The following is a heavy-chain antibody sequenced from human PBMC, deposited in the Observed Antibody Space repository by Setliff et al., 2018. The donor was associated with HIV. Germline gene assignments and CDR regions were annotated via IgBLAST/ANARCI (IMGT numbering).Heavy chain of an antibody. CDR1: GLTFDDYA. Sequence: SPRLSCVASGLTFDDYAMHWVRQAPGKGLEWVSGISWNSGNIGYADSVKGRFTISRDNAKNSLYLQMNSLRAEDMALYYCAKDKGNGDYDYYYGMDVWGQGTTVTVSS. V-gene: IGHV3-9*03. D-gene: IGHD4-17*01. J-gene: IGHJ6*02. CDR2: ISWNSGNI. CDR3: AKDKGNGDYDYYYGMDV.